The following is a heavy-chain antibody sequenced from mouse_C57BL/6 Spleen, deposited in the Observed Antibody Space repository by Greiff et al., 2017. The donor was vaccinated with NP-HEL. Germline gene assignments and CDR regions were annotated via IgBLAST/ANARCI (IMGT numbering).Heavy chain of an antibody. D-gene: IGHD2-4*01. CDR3: ARGRGYDSYFDY. J-gene: IGHJ2*01. CDR2: IDPSDSET. Sequence: QVQLQQPGAELVRPGSSVKLSCKASGYTFTSYWMHWVKQRPIQGLEWIGNIDPSDSETHYNQKFKDKATLTVDKSSSTAYMQLSSLTSEDSAVYYCARGRGYDSYFDYWGQGTTLTVSS. CDR1: GYTFTSYW. V-gene: IGHV1-52*01.